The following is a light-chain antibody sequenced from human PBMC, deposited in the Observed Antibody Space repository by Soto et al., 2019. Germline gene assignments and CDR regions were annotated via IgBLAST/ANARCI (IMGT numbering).Light chain of an antibody. Sequence: QSALTQPPSASGSPGQSVTISCTGTSSDVGGYNYVSWYQQHPGKAPKLMIYEVSKRPSGVPDRFSGSKSGNTASLTVSGLQAEDEADYYCSSQAGSNNVVFGGGTKVTVL. CDR3: SSQAGSNNVV. CDR1: SSDVGGYNY. V-gene: IGLV2-8*01. CDR2: EVS. J-gene: IGLJ2*01.